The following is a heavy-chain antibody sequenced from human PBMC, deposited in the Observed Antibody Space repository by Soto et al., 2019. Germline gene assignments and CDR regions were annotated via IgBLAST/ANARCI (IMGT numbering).Heavy chain of an antibody. CDR3: AKEYCDSSRCYLPDY. Sequence: ASVKVSCKASGYTFTTFGISWVRQAPGQGLEWMGWIDPKNGNTKDAQKFQGRVTMTTDTSTSTAYMELRSLRSDDTAVYYCAKEYCDSSRCYLPDYWGQVALVT. CDR2: IDPKNGNT. CDR1: GYTFTTFG. J-gene: IGHJ4*02. D-gene: IGHD2-2*01. V-gene: IGHV1-18*01.